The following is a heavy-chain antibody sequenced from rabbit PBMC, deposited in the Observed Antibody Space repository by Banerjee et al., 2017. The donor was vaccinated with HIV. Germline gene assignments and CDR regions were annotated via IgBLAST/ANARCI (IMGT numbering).Heavy chain of an antibody. CDR1: GFDFSSYY. Sequence: QLKETGGGLVQPGGSLTLSCKASGFDFSSYYMSWVRQAPGKGLEWIGDIDVGSGSTWYASWVNGRFTISSDNAQNTVDLQMNSLTAADTATYFCAREIYAGYAGYGSNLWGQGTLVTDS. CDR3: AREIYAGYAGYGSNL. CDR2: IDVGSGST. D-gene: IGHD7-1*01. V-gene: IGHV1S7*01. J-gene: IGHJ4*01.